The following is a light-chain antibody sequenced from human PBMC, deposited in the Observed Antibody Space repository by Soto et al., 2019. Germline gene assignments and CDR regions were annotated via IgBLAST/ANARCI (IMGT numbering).Light chain of an antibody. J-gene: IGKJ1*01. CDR1: QRISTY. V-gene: IGKV1-39*01. CDR2: AAS. CDR3: QQCYSSPRT. Sequence: DIQMTQSPSTLSAGVGDRVTITCRASQRISTYLNWYQQKPGIAPTILIYAASSLQSGVPSRFSGGGSGTDFTLTINTLQPEDFATYFCQQCYSSPRTFGQGTKVEIK.